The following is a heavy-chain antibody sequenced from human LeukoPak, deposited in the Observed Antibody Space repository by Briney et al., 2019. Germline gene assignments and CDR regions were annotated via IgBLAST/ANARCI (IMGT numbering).Heavy chain of an antibody. CDR3: ARVYDNNIFDF. CDR2: IDWDDGK. Sequence: SGPALVKPPQTLTLTCTFSGFSLRRPGRRVSWLRQPPGKALEWLARIDWDDGKYYNSSLQTRLTISKDASENQVVLSMTNMDPADTAIYYCARVYDNNIFDFWGQGTLVTVSS. V-gene: IGHV2-70*04. D-gene: IGHD3-9*01. J-gene: IGHJ4*02. CDR1: GFSLRRPGRR.